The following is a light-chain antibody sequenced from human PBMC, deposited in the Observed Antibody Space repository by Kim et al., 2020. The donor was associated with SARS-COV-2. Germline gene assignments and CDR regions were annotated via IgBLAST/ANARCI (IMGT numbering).Light chain of an antibody. CDR3: HQSHTLPIT. CDR2: YAS. J-gene: IGKJ2*01. CDR1: QDIGTN. Sequence: SVTPREKVTITCRASQDIGTNLQWYQQKPDQSPRLLIKYASQSISGVPSRFSGSGSGTDFTLTIHSLEADDAATYYCHQSHTLPITFGQGTKLEI. V-gene: IGKV6-21*02.